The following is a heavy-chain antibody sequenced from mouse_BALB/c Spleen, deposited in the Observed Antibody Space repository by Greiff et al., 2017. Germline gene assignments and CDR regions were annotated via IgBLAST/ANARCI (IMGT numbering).Heavy chain of an antibody. D-gene: IGHD2-4*01. V-gene: IGHV1-4*02. CDR3: ASVYYDYVYPFDY. CDR2: INPSSGYT. CDR1: GYTFTSYT. Sequence: VQLQQSAADLARPGASVKMSCNASGYTFTSYTMHWVKQRPGQGLEWIGYINPSSGYTEYNPKFKDKTTLTADKSSSTAYMELARLTSEDSAIYYCASVYYDYVYPFDYWGQGTTLTVAS. J-gene: IGHJ2*01.